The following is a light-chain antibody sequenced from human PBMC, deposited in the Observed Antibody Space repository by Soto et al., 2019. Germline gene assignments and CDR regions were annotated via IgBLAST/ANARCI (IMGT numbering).Light chain of an antibody. Sequence: QSALTQPASVSGSPGQSITISCTGTGRDIGNYNYVSWYQQHPGKAPKLMIYGVSNRPSGVSNRFSGSKSGNAASLTISGLQAEDEADYYCSSYTSYTTLWVFGGGTKLTVL. V-gene: IGLV2-14*01. CDR3: SSYTSYTTLWV. J-gene: IGLJ3*02. CDR1: GRDIGNYNY. CDR2: GVS.